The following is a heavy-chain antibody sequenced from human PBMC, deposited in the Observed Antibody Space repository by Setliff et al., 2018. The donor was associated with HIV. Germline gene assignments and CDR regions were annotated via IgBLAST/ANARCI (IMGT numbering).Heavy chain of an antibody. Sequence: GGSLRLSCAASGFTFSSYAMNWFRLAPGKGLEWISHITNTGSSTNYADSVKGRFTISRDNAKYSLYLQMNTLRVEDTAVYYCTRDPTPKELWFFSGYYSDYWGQGTLVTVSS. J-gene: IGHJ4*02. V-gene: IGHV3-48*04. CDR2: ITNTGSST. CDR3: TRDPTPKELWFFSGYYSDY. CDR1: GFTFSSYA. D-gene: IGHD3-10*01.